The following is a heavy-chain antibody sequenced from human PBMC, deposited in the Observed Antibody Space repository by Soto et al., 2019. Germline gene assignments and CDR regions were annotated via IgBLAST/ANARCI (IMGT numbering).Heavy chain of an antibody. CDR2: ISSSSSYI. J-gene: IGHJ4*02. CDR3: ARVAYDSSGYYYGLLDY. Sequence: VSLRLSCAASEFTFSSYSMNWVRQAPGKGLEWVSSISSSSSYIYCADSVKGRFTISRDNAKNSLYLQMNSLRAEDTAVYYCARVAYDSSGYYYGLLDYGGRGSMVT. V-gene: IGHV3-21*01. CDR1: EFTFSSYS. D-gene: IGHD3-22*01.